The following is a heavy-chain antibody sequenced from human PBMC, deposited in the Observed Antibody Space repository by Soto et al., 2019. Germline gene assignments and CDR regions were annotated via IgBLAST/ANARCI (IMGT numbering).Heavy chain of an antibody. V-gene: IGHV3-23*01. J-gene: IGHJ6*03. D-gene: IGHD2-2*01. CDR3: AKALRPSLYFFYYMDV. CDR2: LGGNGSTT. Sequence: EVQLLESGGGLVQPGGSLRLSCVVSGFTFGSYAMSWVRQAPEKGPEWVAILGGNGSTTYYADSVKGRFTISGDKSKSTLFLQMNSLRADDTGVYYCAKALRPSLYFFYYMDVWGRGTAVTVSS. CDR1: GFTFGSYA.